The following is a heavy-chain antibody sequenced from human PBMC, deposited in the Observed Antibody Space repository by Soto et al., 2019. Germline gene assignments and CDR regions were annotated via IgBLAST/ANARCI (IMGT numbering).Heavy chain of an antibody. D-gene: IGHD4-17*01. CDR2: ISYSGST. J-gene: IGHJ4*02. V-gene: IGHV4-61*08. CDR1: GGSISSGGYY. CDR3: ARRYGASFDY. Sequence: PSETLSLTCTVSGGSISSGGYYWSWIRQHPGKGLEWIGHISYSGSTNYNTSLKSRVTISVDTSRNQFSLKLSSVTAADTAVYYCARRYGASFDYWGQGTLVTVSS.